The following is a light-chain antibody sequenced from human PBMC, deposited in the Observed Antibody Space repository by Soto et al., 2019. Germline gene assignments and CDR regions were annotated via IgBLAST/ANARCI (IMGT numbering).Light chain of an antibody. V-gene: IGLV2-14*01. CDR2: EVS. CDR3: SSYTSSSIDYF. CDR1: SSDVGGYNY. Sequence: QSALTQPASVTGSRGQSITISCTGTSSDVGGYNYVSWYQQHPGKAPKLMIYEVSNRPSGVSNRFSGSKSGNTASLTISGLLAEDDADYYCSSYTSSSIDYFFGTGTKVTVL. J-gene: IGLJ1*01.